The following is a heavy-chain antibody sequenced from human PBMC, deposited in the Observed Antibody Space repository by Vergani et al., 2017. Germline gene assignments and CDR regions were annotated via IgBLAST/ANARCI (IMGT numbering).Heavy chain of an antibody. D-gene: IGHD5-18*01. Sequence: EVQQVESGGGLVKPGGSLRLSCAASGFTFSSYSMNWVRQAPGKGLEWVSSISSSSSYIYYADSVKGRFTISRDNAKNSLYLQMNSLRAEDTAVYYCARFPTPGTAMANFDYWGQGTLVTVSS. V-gene: IGHV3-21*01. J-gene: IGHJ4*02. CDR1: GFTFSSYS. CDR3: ARFPTPGTAMANFDY. CDR2: ISSSSSYI.